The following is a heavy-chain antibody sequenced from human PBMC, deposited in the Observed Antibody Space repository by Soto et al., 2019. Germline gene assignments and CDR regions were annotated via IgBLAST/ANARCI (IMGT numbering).Heavy chain of an antibody. V-gene: IGHV1-2*02. CDR3: ASHRYYGSGSYITAALDY. Sequence: QVQLVQSGAEVKKPGASVKVSCKASGYTFTGYYMHWVRQAPGQGLEWMGWINPNSGGTNYAQKFQGGVTMTRDTSISTAYMELSRLRSDDTAVYYCASHRYYGSGSYITAALDYWGQGTLVTVSS. J-gene: IGHJ4*02. CDR2: INPNSGGT. CDR1: GYTFTGYY. D-gene: IGHD3-10*01.